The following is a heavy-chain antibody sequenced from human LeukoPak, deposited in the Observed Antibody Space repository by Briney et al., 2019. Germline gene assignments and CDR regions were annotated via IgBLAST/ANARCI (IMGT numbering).Heavy chain of an antibody. V-gene: IGHV4-39*01. Sequence: SETLSLTCTVSGGSISTSSYYWGWIRQPPGKGLEWIGNIYYTGSTYYNPSLKSRVTISVDTSKNQFSLKLRYVTAADTAVYYCARLGYCSSTSCYPDYWGQGTLVTVSS. D-gene: IGHD2-2*01. CDR1: GGSISTSSYY. J-gene: IGHJ4*02. CDR3: ARLGYCSSTSCYPDY. CDR2: IYYTGST.